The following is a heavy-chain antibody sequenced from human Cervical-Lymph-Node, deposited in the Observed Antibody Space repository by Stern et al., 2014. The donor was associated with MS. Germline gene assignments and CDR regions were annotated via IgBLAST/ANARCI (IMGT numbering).Heavy chain of an antibody. Sequence: VQLVESGGGVVQPGRSLRLSCAASGFTFSSYGMHWVRQAPGKGLEWVAVIWYDGSNKYYADSVKGRFTISRDNSKNTLYLQMNSLRAEDTAVYYCARGYSNYDWFDPWGQGTLVTVSS. V-gene: IGHV3-33*01. CDR3: ARGYSNYDWFDP. CDR1: GFTFSSYG. J-gene: IGHJ5*02. CDR2: IWYDGSNK. D-gene: IGHD4-11*01.